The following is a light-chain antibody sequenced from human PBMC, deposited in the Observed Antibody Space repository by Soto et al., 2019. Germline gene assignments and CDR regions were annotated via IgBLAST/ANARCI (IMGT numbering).Light chain of an antibody. J-gene: IGLJ3*02. CDR1: SGHSSYI. CDR2: LEGSGSY. CDR3: ETWDSNTHV. Sequence: QLVLTQSSSASASLGSSLKLTCTLSSGHSSYIIAWHQQQPGKAPRYLMKLEGSGSYNKGSGVPDRFSGSSSGADRYLTISNLQFEDEADYYCETWDSNTHVFGGGTKLTVL. V-gene: IGLV4-60*02.